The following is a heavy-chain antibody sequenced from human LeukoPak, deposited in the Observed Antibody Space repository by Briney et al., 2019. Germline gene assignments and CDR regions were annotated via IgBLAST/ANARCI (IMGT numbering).Heavy chain of an antibody. CDR2: ISSSSSYI. CDR1: GFTFSSYS. J-gene: IGHJ4*02. V-gene: IGHV3-21*04. Sequence: GGSLRLSCAASGFTFSSYSMNWVRQAPGKGLEWVSSISSSSSYIYYADSVKARFTISRDNSKNTMYLQMNSLRAEDTAVYYCAKDKGYSSGWGDFDYWGQGTLVTVSS. CDR3: AKDKGYSSGWGDFDY. D-gene: IGHD6-19*01.